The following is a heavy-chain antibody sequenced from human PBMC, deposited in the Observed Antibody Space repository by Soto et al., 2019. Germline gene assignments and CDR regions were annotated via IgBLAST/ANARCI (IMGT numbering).Heavy chain of an antibody. CDR2: ISGSGYNT. J-gene: IGHJ6*02. Sequence: GGSLRLSCAASGFIFSNYAMSWVCQAPGKGLEWVSAISGSGYNTYYADSVKGRFTIPRDNTKNTLYLQVTSLRAEDTAVFYCAKDKAYNHWSWTLNYYHYGLDVWGQGTTVTVSS. CDR3: AKDKAYNHWSWTLNYYHYGLDV. V-gene: IGHV3-23*01. CDR1: GFIFSNYA. D-gene: IGHD3-10*01.